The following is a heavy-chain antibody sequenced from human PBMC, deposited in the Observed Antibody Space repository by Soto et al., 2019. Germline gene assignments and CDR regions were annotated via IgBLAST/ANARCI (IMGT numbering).Heavy chain of an antibody. CDR2: IIPMFGTS. D-gene: IGHD3-10*01. Sequence: SVKVSCKASGGTFSNYAISWVRQAPGQGLEWVGGIIPMFGTSNYAQNFQGRVSITADESTSTAYMELSSLRSEDTAVYYCARGVRTGFYGMDVWGQGTTGTVS. J-gene: IGHJ6*02. CDR1: GGTFSNYA. CDR3: ARGVRTGFYGMDV. V-gene: IGHV1-69*13.